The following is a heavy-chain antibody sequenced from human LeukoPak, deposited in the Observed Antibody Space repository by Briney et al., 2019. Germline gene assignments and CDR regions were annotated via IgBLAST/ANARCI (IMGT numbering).Heavy chain of an antibody. CDR3: AKGGKWDVTPFDY. D-gene: IGHD1-26*01. V-gene: IGHV3-23*01. CDR2: ISGGGGST. CDR1: GFIFSSYG. Sequence: GGSLRLSCAASGFIFSSYGMNWVRQAPGKGLEWVSTISGGGGSTYYADSVKGRFTISRDNSKNTLYLQVNSLRAEDTAVYYCAKGGKWDVTPFDYWGQGTLVTVSS. J-gene: IGHJ4*02.